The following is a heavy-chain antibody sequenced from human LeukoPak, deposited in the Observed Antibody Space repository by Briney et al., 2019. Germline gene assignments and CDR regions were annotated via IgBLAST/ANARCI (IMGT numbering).Heavy chain of an antibody. Sequence: GGSLRVSCAASGHTFRGYCMSWVRQAPGNGLEWVANINGDGSEKYYVDSVKGRFTISRDNAKNSLCLQVNSLRAADTAVYYCARALGYQLLPGYYYYMDVWGKGTTVTVSS. CDR2: INGDGSEK. D-gene: IGHD2-2*01. CDR3: ARALGYQLLPGYYYYMDV. J-gene: IGHJ6*03. V-gene: IGHV3-7*01. CDR1: GHTFRGYC.